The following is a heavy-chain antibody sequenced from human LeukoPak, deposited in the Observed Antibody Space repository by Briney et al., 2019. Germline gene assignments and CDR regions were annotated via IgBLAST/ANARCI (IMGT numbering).Heavy chain of an antibody. CDR3: ARHFSVAAAGDY. Sequence: SETLSLTCTVSGGSISSSSYYRGWIRQPPGKGLEWIGSIYYSGSTYYNPSLKSRVTISVDTSKNQFSLKLSSVTAADTAVYYCARHFSVAAAGDYWGQGTLVTVSS. V-gene: IGHV4-39*01. J-gene: IGHJ4*02. CDR1: GGSISSSSYY. D-gene: IGHD6-13*01. CDR2: IYYSGST.